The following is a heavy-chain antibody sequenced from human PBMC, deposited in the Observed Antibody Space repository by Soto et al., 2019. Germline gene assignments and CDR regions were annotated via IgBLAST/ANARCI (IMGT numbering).Heavy chain of an antibody. CDR1: GYSFTSYW. CDR3: ARLTYSSGWYDPGGFDY. Sequence: GQSLKISCKASGYSFTSYWIGWVRQMPGKGLEWMGIIYPGDSDTRYSPSFQGQVTISSDKAISTAYLQWSSRKASDTAMYYWARLTYSSGWYDPGGFDYWGKGTLGTVSS. V-gene: IGHV5-51*01. CDR2: IYPGDSDT. D-gene: IGHD6-19*01. J-gene: IGHJ4*02.